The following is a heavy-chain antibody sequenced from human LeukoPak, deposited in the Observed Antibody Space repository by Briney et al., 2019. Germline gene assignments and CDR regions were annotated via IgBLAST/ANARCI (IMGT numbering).Heavy chain of an antibody. J-gene: IGHJ4*02. CDR3: VKTRGISISGVVPLCDY. CDR2: ISGSGGTP. D-gene: IGHD3-3*01. Sequence: GGSLRLSCAASGFTFSTSGMTWVRQAPGKGLDWVSIISGSGGTPYYTDSVKGRFTISRDNSKNTLYLQMNSLRAEDTAVYYCVKTRGISISGVVPLCDYWGQGTLVTVSS. CDR1: GFTFSTSG. V-gene: IGHV3-23*01.